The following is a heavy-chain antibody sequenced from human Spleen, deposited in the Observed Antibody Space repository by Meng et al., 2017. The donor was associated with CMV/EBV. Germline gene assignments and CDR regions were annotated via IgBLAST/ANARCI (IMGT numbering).Heavy chain of an antibody. D-gene: IGHD3-9*01. V-gene: IGHV3-74*01. CDR1: GFTFSAYW. Sequence: GESLKISCAASGFTFSAYWMHWVRQVPGKGLIWVSKIGGDGRVTQYADSVKGRFTISRDNAENTLYLQMKSLRAEDMGVYYCVRGTNDWSGVDYWGQGALVTSPQ. CDR2: IGGDGRVT. CDR3: VRGTNDWSGVDY. J-gene: IGHJ4*02.